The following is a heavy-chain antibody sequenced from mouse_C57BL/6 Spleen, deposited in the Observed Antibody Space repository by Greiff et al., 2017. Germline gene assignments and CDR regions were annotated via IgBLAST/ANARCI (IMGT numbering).Heavy chain of an antibody. D-gene: IGHD1-1*01. J-gene: IGHJ1*03. CDR1: GFSLTSYG. Sequence: VQLQQSGPGLVAPSQCLSITCTVSGFSLTSYGIDWVRQPPGKGLEWLGVIWGGGSTNYNSALMSRMSISKDNYKSQVFLKMNSLQTDDTAVYYCAKHGGYGSSYYWYFDVWGTGTTVTVSS. CDR2: IWGGGST. V-gene: IGHV2-9*01. CDR3: AKHGGYGSSYYWYFDV.